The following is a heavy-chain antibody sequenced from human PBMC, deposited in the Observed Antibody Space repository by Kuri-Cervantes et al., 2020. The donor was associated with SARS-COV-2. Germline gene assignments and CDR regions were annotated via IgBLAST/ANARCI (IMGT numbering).Heavy chain of an antibody. J-gene: IGHJ5*02. V-gene: IGHV1-18*01. CDR3: ALVPAANNWFDP. CDR1: GYTFTSYG. CDR2: ISAYNGNT. D-gene: IGHD2-2*01. Sequence: ASEKVSCKPSGYTFTSYGIRWVRQAPGQGLEGMGWISAYNGNTNYAQKLQGRVTMTTDTSTCTAYMELRIRRSDDTAVYYCALVPAANNWFDPWGQGTLVTVSS.